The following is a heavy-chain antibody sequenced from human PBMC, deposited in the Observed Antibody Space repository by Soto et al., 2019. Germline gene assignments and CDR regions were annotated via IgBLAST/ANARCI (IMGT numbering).Heavy chain of an antibody. V-gene: IGHV3-23*01. D-gene: IGHD6-19*01. J-gene: IGHJ5*02. Sequence: WGTLTLTSSSCRFTFRSYAISWVRQAPGKGLEWVSAISGSGGSTYYADSVKGRFTISRDNSKNTLYLQMNSLRAEDTAVYYCAKFRHSSGWVNWFDPWGQGTLVTVSS. CDR2: ISGSGGST. CDR1: RFTFRSYA. CDR3: AKFRHSSGWVNWFDP.